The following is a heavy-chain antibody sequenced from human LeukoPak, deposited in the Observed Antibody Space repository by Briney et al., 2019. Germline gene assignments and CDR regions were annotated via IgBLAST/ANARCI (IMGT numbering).Heavy chain of an antibody. V-gene: IGHV3-23*01. Sequence: PGGSLRLSCAASGFTFSSYAMSWVRQAPGKGLEWVSAISGSGGSTYYADSVKGRLTISRDNSKNTLYLQMNSLRAEDTAVYYCAKVGNYDSSGYYWGQGTLVTVSS. J-gene: IGHJ4*02. CDR2: ISGSGGST. D-gene: IGHD3-22*01. CDR1: GFTFSSYA. CDR3: AKVGNYDSSGYY.